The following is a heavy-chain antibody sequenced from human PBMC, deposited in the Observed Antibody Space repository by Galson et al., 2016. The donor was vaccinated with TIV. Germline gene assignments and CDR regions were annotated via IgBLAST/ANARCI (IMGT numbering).Heavy chain of an antibody. Sequence: SLRLSCAASGFTFSSFGMHWVRQAPGKGLEWVALIWYDGTNTYYADSVKGRFTISRDNSKNTLYVQMNSLRAVDTAVYYCARAPDYGGNFGGTGETHSYYFHYWGQGTLVTVSS. J-gene: IGHJ4*02. CDR3: ARAPDYGGNFGGTGETHSYYFHY. V-gene: IGHV3-33*01. D-gene: IGHD4-23*01. CDR1: GFTFSSFG. CDR2: IWYDGTNT.